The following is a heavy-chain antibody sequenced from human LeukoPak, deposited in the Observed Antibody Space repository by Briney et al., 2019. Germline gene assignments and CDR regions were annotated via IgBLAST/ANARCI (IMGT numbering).Heavy chain of an antibody. V-gene: IGHV4-39*07. Sequence: SETLSLTCTVSGGSISSSGYYWGWIRQPPGKGLEWIGSIYYSGSTYYNPSLKSQVTISVDTSKNQFSLKLSSVTAADTAVYYCARARVLVPAAYYYYYYGMDVWGQGTTVTVSS. CDR2: IYYSGST. J-gene: IGHJ6*02. CDR3: ARARVLVPAAYYYYYYGMDV. D-gene: IGHD2-2*01. CDR1: GGSISSSGYY.